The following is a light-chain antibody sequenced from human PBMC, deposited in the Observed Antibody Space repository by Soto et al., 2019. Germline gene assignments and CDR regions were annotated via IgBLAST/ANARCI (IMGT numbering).Light chain of an antibody. CDR2: DNL. Sequence: QSVLTQSPSVSAAPGQTVSISCSGTSSNIENNYVSWYQVLPKTAPKLLIYDNLKRPSGIPDRFSGSKSGTSATLVITGLQTGDEADYYCGTRESSRNWVFGGGTKLTVL. CDR1: SSNIENNY. CDR3: GTRESSRNWV. V-gene: IGLV1-51*01. J-gene: IGLJ3*02.